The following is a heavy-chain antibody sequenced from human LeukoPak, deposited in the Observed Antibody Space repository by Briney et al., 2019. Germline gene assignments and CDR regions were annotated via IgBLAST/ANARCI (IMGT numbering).Heavy chain of an antibody. CDR3: ARSHDYSDFDDAFDI. CDR2: IYYSGST. Sequence: SETLSLTCTVSGGSISSSSYYWGWIRQPPGKGLEWIGSIYYSGSTYYNPSLKSRVTISVDTSKNQFSLKLSSVTAADTAVYYCARSHDYSDFDDAFDIWGQGTMVTVSS. J-gene: IGHJ3*02. V-gene: IGHV4-39*01. D-gene: IGHD4-11*01. CDR1: GGSISSSSYY.